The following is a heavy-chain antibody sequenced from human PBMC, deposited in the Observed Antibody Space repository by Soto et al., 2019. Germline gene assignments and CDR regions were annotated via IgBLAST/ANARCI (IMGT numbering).Heavy chain of an antibody. CDR2: ISGSGGST. Sequence: PGGSLRLSCAASGFTFSSYAMSWVRQAPGKGLEWVSAISGSGGSTYYADSVKGRFTISRDNSKNTLYLQMNSLRAEDTAVYYCAKDRAGYCSSTSCSDWFDPWGQGTLVTVSS. J-gene: IGHJ5*02. CDR1: GFTFSSYA. D-gene: IGHD2-2*01. CDR3: AKDRAGYCSSTSCSDWFDP. V-gene: IGHV3-23*01.